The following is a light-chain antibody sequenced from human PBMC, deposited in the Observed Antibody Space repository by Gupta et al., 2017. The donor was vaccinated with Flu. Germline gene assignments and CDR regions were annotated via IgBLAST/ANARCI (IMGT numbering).Light chain of an antibody. Sequence: EIVLTQSPATLSLSPGDRAVLSCRASQTINIYLAWYQQRPGQPPRLLMFDASQRAAGIPDRFSGSGSGTDFTLTISTLEPEDFAVYYCQQRSGLPMYTFGQGTKLE. CDR1: QTINIY. V-gene: IGKV3-11*01. J-gene: IGKJ2*01. CDR2: DAS. CDR3: QQRSGLPMYT.